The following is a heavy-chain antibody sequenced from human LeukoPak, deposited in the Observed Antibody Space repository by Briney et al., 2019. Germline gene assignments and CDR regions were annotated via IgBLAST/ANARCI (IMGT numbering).Heavy chain of an antibody. D-gene: IGHD6-13*01. CDR3: ARVSSSWYQDWYFDL. CDR1: GGSISSSSYY. J-gene: IGHJ2*01. CDR2: IYYSGST. Sequence: SETLSLTCTVSGGSISSSSYYWGWIRQPPGKGLEWIGSIYYSGSTYHTPSLKSRVTMSVDTSKNQFSLKLSSVTAADTAVYYCARVSSSWYQDWYFDLWGRGTLVTVSS. V-gene: IGHV4-39*07.